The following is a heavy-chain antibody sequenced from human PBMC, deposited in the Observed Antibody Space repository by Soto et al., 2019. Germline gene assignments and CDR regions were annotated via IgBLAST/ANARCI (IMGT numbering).Heavy chain of an antibody. CDR3: ARIPGYYDFWSGYYYYYYGMDV. D-gene: IGHD3-3*01. J-gene: IGHJ6*02. CDR1: GFSLSTSGMC. CDR2: TDWDDDK. Sequence: SGPTLVNPTQTLTLTCTFSGFSLSTSGMCVSWIRQPPGKALEWLALTDWDDDKYYSTSLKTRLTISKDTSKNQVVLTMTNMDPVDTATYYCARIPGYYDFWSGYYYYYYGMDVWGQGTTVTVSS. V-gene: IGHV2-70*01.